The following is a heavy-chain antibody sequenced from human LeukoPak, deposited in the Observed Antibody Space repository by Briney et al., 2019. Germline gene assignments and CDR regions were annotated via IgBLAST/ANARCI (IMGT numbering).Heavy chain of an antibody. D-gene: IGHD3-22*01. J-gene: IGHJ4*02. V-gene: IGHV3-23*01. Sequence: GGSLRLSCAASGFTFSSYAMSWVRQAPGKGLEWVSGVSGSGDNTYYADSVKGWFTISRDNSKNTLYVQVNSLGTEDTAAYYCAKGSYYDSSGSFYFDYWGQGTLATVSS. CDR2: VSGSGDNT. CDR1: GFTFSSYA. CDR3: AKGSYYDSSGSFYFDY.